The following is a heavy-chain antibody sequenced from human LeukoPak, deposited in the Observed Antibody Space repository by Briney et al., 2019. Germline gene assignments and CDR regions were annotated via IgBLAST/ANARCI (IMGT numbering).Heavy chain of an antibody. J-gene: IGHJ4*02. CDR3: ARDLEDYYGSGSYYFFDY. V-gene: IGHV1-46*01. CDR2: INPSGGST. D-gene: IGHD3-10*01. Sequence: ASVKVSCTASEYTFTSYYMHWVRQAPGQGLEWMGIINPSGGSTSYAQKFQGRVTMTRDTSTSTVYMELSSLRSEDTAVYYCARDLEDYYGSGSYYFFDYWGQGTLVTVSS. CDR1: EYTFTSYY.